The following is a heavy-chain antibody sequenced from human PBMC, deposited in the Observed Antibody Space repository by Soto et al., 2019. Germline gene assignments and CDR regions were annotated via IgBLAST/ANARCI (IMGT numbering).Heavy chain of an antibody. Sequence: SETLSLTCTVSGGSLSSGGYYWSWIRQHPGKGLEWIGYIYYSGNTYYNPSLKSRVTISVDTSKNQFSLKLSSVTAADTAVYYCGGGYYMVDYWGQGTLVTVSS. CDR1: GGSLSSGGYY. CDR2: IYYSGNT. D-gene: IGHD3-3*01. CDR3: GGGYYMVDY. V-gene: IGHV4-31*03. J-gene: IGHJ4*02.